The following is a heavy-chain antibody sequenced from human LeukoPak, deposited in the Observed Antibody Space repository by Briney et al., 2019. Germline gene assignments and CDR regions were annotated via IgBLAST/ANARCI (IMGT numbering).Heavy chain of an antibody. Sequence: ASVKVSCKASGYTFTSYDINWVRQAPGQGLEWMGWINPNSGGTNYARKFQGRVTTTRDTSISTAYMELSRLRSDDTAVYYCTTYSNYPAQLDYWGQGTLVTVSS. D-gene: IGHD4-11*01. CDR3: TTYSNYPAQLDY. V-gene: IGHV1-2*02. CDR2: INPNSGGT. CDR1: GYTFTSYD. J-gene: IGHJ4*02.